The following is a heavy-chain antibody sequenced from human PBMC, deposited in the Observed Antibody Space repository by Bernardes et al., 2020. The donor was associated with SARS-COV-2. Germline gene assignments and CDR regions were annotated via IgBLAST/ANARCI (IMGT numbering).Heavy chain of an antibody. J-gene: IGHJ4*02. CDR3: VRENIVIVPSTMRWDYFDY. Sequence: SETLSLTCTVSGGPINSGNYYWTWIRQPAGKGLEWLGRLYIGGSASYNPSLKSRVSLSVDTSENHFSLMLTSVTAADTAVYYCVRENIVIVPSTMRWDYFDYWGQGILVTVSS. D-gene: IGHD2-21*01. CDR1: GGPINSGNYY. CDR2: LYIGGSA. V-gene: IGHV4-61*02.